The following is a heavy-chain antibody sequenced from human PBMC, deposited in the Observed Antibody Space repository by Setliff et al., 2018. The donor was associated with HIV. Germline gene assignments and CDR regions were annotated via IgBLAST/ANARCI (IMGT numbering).Heavy chain of an antibody. CDR1: GVPLSDYY. V-gene: IGHV4-34*01. CDR3: AISIVGVTSEMY. CDR2: VNHNGNI. Sequence: PSETLSLTCTLHGVPLSDYYWNWIRQSPGKGLEWIVEVNHNGNINYNPSLKSRVTVSVDTSKTQYSLKMISVTAADTAMYYCAISIVGVTSEMYWAQGTQVTVSS. D-gene: IGHD2-21*02. J-gene: IGHJ4*02.